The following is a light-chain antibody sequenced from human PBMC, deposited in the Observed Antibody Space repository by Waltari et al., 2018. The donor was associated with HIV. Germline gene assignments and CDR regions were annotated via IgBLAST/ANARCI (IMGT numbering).Light chain of an antibody. J-gene: IGKJ1*01. Sequence: VLTQSPGTLSLSQGERAPISCRARQSINSNYLACYQQYPDQAPRLLIYGASTRATGIPDRFGGSGSGTDFTLTVSRLEPEDFAVYYCQQFGDSPWTFGQGTKVEIK. CDR2: GAS. CDR3: QQFGDSPWT. CDR1: QSINSNY. V-gene: IGKV3-20*01.